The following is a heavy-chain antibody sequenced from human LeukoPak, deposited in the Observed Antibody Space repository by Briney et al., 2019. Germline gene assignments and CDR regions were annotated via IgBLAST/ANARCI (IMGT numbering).Heavy chain of an antibody. Sequence: GGSLRLSCAASGFTFDDYGMSWVRQAPGKGLEWVSGINWNGGSTGYADSVKGRFTISRDNAKKSLYLQMNSLRAEDTALYYCARDARGMSGSYSDAFDIWGQGTMVTVSS. D-gene: IGHD1-26*01. CDR1: GFTFDDYG. CDR2: INWNGGST. CDR3: ARDARGMSGSYSDAFDI. J-gene: IGHJ3*02. V-gene: IGHV3-20*04.